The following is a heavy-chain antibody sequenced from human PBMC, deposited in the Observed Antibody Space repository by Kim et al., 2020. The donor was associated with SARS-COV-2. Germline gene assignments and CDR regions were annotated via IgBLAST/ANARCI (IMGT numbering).Heavy chain of an antibody. V-gene: IGHV1-18*01. J-gene: IGHJ5*02. CDR3: ARDRAGATLQGWFDP. D-gene: IGHD1-26*01. Sequence: ERNHKGRVTMTKDTSTSTASMELRSLRPADTAVYYCARDRAGATLQGWFDPWGQGTLVTVSS.